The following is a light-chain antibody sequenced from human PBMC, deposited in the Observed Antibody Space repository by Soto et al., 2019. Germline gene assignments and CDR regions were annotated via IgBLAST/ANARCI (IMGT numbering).Light chain of an antibody. V-gene: IGKV3-20*01. J-gene: IGKJ1*01. CDR1: QSVSSGY. CDR3: QQYGSPRT. Sequence: EIVLTQSPGTLSLSPGERATLSCRASQSVSSGYLARYQQKPGQAPRLLIYGASSRATGIPDRFSGSGSGTDFTLTISRLEPEDFAVYYCQQYGSPRTFGQGTKVDIK. CDR2: GAS.